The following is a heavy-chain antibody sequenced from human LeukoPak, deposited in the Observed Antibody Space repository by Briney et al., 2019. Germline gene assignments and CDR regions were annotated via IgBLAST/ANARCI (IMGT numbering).Heavy chain of an antibody. Sequence: SVKVSCKASGGTFSSYAISWVRQAPGQGLEWMGGIIPIFGTANYAQKFQGRVTITADESTSTAYMELSSLRSEDTAVYYCARDIVVVVAATLYYYYGMDVWGQGTTVTVSS. V-gene: IGHV1-69*13. CDR3: ARDIVVVVAATLYYYYGMDV. J-gene: IGHJ6*02. CDR2: IIPIFGTA. CDR1: GGTFSSYA. D-gene: IGHD2-15*01.